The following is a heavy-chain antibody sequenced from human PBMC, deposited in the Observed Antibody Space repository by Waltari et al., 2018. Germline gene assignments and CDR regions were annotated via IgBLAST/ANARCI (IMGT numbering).Heavy chain of an antibody. Sequence: QVQLQASGPGLVKPAETLSLTCTVSGGSISSYYWSWIRQPPGKGLEWIGYIYYSGSTNYNPSLKSRVTISVDTSKNQFSLKLSSVTAAGTAVYYCARTVKRYYFDYWGQGTLVTVSS. J-gene: IGHJ4*02. CDR3: ARTVKRYYFDY. V-gene: IGHV4-59*01. D-gene: IGHD4-4*01. CDR2: IYYSGST. CDR1: GGSISSYY.